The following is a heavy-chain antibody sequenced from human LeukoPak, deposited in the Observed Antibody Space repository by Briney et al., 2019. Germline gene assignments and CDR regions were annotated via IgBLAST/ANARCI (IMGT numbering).Heavy chain of an antibody. CDR3: AGPYDDSSGYYEVFGY. Sequence: GSSVKVSCKASGGTFSSYAISWVRQAPGQGLEWMGGIIPIFGTANYAQKFQGRVTITADESTSTAYMELSSLRSEDTAVYYSAGPYDDSSGYYEVFGYWGQGTLVTVSS. V-gene: IGHV1-69*01. CDR2: IIPIFGTA. CDR1: GGTFSSYA. J-gene: IGHJ4*02. D-gene: IGHD3-22*01.